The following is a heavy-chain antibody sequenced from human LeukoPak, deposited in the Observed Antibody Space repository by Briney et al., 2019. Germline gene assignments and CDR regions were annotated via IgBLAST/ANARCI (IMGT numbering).Heavy chain of an antibody. CDR1: GFTLSSYS. J-gene: IGHJ1*01. Sequence: GSLRLSCAASGFTLSSYSMHWVRQAPGKGLEFVSAISNNGGSTYYANSVKGRFTISRDISKNTLYLQMGSLRPEDMAVYYCARVDSGSACASWGQGILVTVSS. V-gene: IGHV3-64*01. CDR2: ISNNGGST. CDR3: ARVDSGSACAS. D-gene: IGHD6-19*01.